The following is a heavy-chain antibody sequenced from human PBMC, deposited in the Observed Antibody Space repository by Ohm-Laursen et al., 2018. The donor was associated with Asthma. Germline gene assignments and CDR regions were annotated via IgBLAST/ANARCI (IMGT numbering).Heavy chain of an antibody. Sequence: SLRLSCTASGFTFRSYAMHWVRQAPGKGLEWVAVGGSYYDGGLKYYADSVNGRFTVSRDDSKNTLYLQMNSPRPDDTAVYYCARDVMEWYLPAFDFWGQGTTVTVS. V-gene: IGHV3-30-3*01. CDR3: ARDVMEWYLPAFDF. CDR2: GGSYYDGGLK. CDR1: GFTFRSYA. J-gene: IGHJ6*02. D-gene: IGHD3-3*01.